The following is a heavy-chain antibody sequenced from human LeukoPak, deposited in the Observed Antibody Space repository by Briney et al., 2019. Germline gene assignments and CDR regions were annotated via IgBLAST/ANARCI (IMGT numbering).Heavy chain of an antibody. J-gene: IGHJ4*01. CDR2: SDPENGKT. Sequence: ASVKVSCKVSGYIFTELSMHWVRQSPGQGLEWMGGSDPENGKTDYAQNFQGRVTMTKDTSTDTAYMELTRLTSDDTAIYYCAIDTVYYDPPTYWGQGTLVTVSS. V-gene: IGHV1-24*01. D-gene: IGHD3-16*01. CDR1: GYIFTELS. CDR3: AIDTVYYDPPTY.